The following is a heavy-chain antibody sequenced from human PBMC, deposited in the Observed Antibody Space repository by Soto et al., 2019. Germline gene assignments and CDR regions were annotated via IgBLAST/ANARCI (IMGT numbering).Heavy chain of an antibody. J-gene: IGHJ6*02. CDR2: ISYDGSNK. V-gene: IGHV3-30*18. D-gene: IGHD5-12*01. CDR3: AKDFVATMHYYYYGMDV. CDR1: GFTFSSYG. Sequence: QVQLVESGGGVVQPGRSPRLSCAASGFTFSSYGMHWVRQAPGKGLEWVAVISYDGSNKYYADSVKGRFTISRDNSKNTLYLQMNSLRAEDTAVYYCAKDFVATMHYYYYGMDVWGQGTTVTVSS.